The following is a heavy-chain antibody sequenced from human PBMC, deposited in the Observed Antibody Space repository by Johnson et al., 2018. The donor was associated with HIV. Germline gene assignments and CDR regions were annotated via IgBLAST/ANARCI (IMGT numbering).Heavy chain of an antibody. CDR1: GFTFSSYA. D-gene: IGHD6-13*01. V-gene: IGHV3-23*04. CDR2: ISGSGGST. Sequence: VQVVESGGGLVQPGGSLRLSCAASGFTFSSYAMSWVRQAPGKGLEWVSAISGSGGSTYYADSVKGRFTISRDNSKNTLYLQMNSLRAEDTAVYYCASGGYSSSWYTEQGAFDIWGQGTMVTVSS. CDR3: ASGGYSSSWYTEQGAFDI. J-gene: IGHJ3*02.